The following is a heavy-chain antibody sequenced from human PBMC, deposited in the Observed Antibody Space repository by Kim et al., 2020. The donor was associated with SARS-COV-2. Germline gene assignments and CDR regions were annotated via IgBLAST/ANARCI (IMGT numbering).Heavy chain of an antibody. Sequence: RFTISRDNSKNPLYLQMNSLRAEDTAVYYCAKEGSGYCSSTSCYRGGFDYWGQGTLVTVSS. V-gene: IGHV3-30*02. CDR3: AKEGSGYCSSTSCYRGGFDY. D-gene: IGHD2-2*02. J-gene: IGHJ4*02.